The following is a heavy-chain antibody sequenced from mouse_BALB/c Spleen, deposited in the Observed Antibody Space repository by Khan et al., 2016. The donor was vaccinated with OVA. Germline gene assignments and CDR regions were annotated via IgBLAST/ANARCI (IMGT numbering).Heavy chain of an antibody. Sequence: EVQLQQSGPGLVKPSQSLSLTCTVTGYSITSDYAWNWLRQFPGNTLEWMGYISNSGSTNYNPSLKSLISTTRDTSKNQFIRLLYSVTTEDTATYYCARDGSRYNYAMDYWGQGTSVTVSS. CDR3: ARDGSRYNYAMDY. CDR2: ISNSGST. V-gene: IGHV3-2*02. CDR1: GYSITSDYA. J-gene: IGHJ4*01. D-gene: IGHD2-3*01.